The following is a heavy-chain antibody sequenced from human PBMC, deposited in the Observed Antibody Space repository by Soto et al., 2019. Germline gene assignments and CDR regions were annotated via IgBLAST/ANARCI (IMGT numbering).Heavy chain of an antibody. J-gene: IGHJ6*02. Sequence: EVQLLESGGGLVQPGGSLRLSCAASGFTFSSYAMSWVRQAPGKGLEWVSAISGSGGSTYYADSVKGRFTISRDNSKNTLYLQMNSLRAEDTAVYYCAKDPYYDFWSGLNSVAYYYYGMDVWGQGTTVTVSS. CDR3: AKDPYYDFWSGLNSVAYYYYGMDV. D-gene: IGHD3-3*01. CDR2: ISGSGGST. V-gene: IGHV3-23*01. CDR1: GFTFSSYA.